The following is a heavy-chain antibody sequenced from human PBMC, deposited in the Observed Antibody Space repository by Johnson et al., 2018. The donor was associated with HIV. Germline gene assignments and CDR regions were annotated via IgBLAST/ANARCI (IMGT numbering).Heavy chain of an antibody. D-gene: IGHD5-12*01. V-gene: IGHV3-30*19. CDR2: ISFDGSTI. CDR3: AKDFSGYSGYGDAVDI. J-gene: IGHJ3*02. CDR1: GFTFSRYG. Sequence: QVQLVESGGGVVQPGRSLRLSCAASGFTFSRYGMHWVRQAPGKGLEWVAVISFDGSTIYYANSVEGRFTISRDNSLDTLSLQMNALRAEATAVHYWAKDFSGYSGYGDAVDIWGQGTMVTVSS.